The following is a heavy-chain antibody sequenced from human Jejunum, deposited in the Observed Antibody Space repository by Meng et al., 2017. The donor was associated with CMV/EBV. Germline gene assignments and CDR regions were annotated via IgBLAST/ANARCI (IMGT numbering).Heavy chain of an antibody. CDR2: IRNDGSTR. D-gene: IGHD3-10*01. Sequence: FNFNSYGMYWVRQGPGRGLEWVAFIRNDGSTRYYADSVKGRFTVSRDNSKNTLYLQMDSLSAEDTAVYYCAKVEVSAGTTASSFDIWGHGTSVTVSS. J-gene: IGHJ3*02. CDR3: AKVEVSAGTTASSFDI. CDR1: FNFNSYG. V-gene: IGHV3-30*02.